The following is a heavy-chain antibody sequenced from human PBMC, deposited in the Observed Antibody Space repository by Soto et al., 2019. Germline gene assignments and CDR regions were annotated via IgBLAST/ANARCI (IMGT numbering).Heavy chain of an antibody. CDR1: GGLISKYS. V-gene: IGHV1-69*06. Sequence: QVQLVQSGAEVRKPGSSVKVSCKTSGGLISKYSFNWVRQAPGQGLEWMGGVLPISGSTDYAQKFQGRLTITADRSTSTVYMELSRLRSDDTANYYCARSGSSWNLREFDSWGQGTLVTVSS. CDR3: ARSGSSWNLREFDS. CDR2: VLPISGST. J-gene: IGHJ4*02. D-gene: IGHD6-13*01.